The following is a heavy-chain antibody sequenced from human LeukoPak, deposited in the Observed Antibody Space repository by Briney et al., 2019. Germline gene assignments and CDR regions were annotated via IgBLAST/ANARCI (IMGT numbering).Heavy chain of an antibody. CDR2: INPSSGGT. V-gene: IGHV1-2*02. CDR1: GYTFTGYY. CDR3: ASASSYYYDSSGYYYVESFDY. Sequence: GSVKVSCKASGYTFTGYYMHWVRQAPGQGLEWMGWINPSSGGTNYAQKFQGRVTMTRDTSISTAYMELSRLRSDDTAVYYCASASSYYYDSSGYYYVESFDYWGQGTLVTVSS. J-gene: IGHJ4*02. D-gene: IGHD3-22*01.